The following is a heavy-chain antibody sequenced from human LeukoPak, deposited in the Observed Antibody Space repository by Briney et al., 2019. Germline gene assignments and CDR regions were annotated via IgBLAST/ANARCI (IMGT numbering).Heavy chain of an antibody. V-gene: IGHV3-23*01. CDR2: ISGSGDRT. CDR3: SASAPTS. D-gene: IGHD3-3*01. CDR1: GFDFSTYD. Sequence: GGSLRLSCVASGFDFSTYDMSWVRQAPGKGLEWVAGISGSGDRTYYADSVRGRFTISKDNSNNTVNLQMNSVGGEDTAVYYWSASAPTSW. J-gene: IGHJ5*01.